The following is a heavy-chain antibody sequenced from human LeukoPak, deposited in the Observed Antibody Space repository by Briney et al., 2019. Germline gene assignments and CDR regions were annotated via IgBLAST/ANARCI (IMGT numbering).Heavy chain of an antibody. Sequence: GGSLRLSCAVSGFTFDDYAMHWVRQAPGKGLEWVSGISWNSGSIGYADSVEGRFTISKDNAKNSQYLQMNSLRVEDTALYYCARAQTYGDSRLLLDYWGQGTLVTVSS. D-gene: IGHD2-21*02. J-gene: IGHJ4*02. CDR1: GFTFDDYA. V-gene: IGHV3-9*01. CDR3: ARAQTYGDSRLLLDY. CDR2: ISWNSGSI.